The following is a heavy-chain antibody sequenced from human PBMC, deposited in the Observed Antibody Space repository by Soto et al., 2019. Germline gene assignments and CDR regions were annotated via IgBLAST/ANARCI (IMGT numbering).Heavy chain of an antibody. V-gene: IGHV1-18*01. J-gene: IGHJ6*02. CDR3: ARDVGVGSYGPQIQGMDV. CDR1: GYTFTTYG. D-gene: IGHD3-10*01. CDR2: IDTHTGET. Sequence: QAQVLQSGPEVKKPGASVKVSCKTSGYTFTTYGVSWVRQAPGQGLEWMGSIDTHTGETRYPQKFQGRVTVTADTSSSTAYMEVRNLSSDDTAIYSCARDVGVGSYGPQIQGMDVWGQGTTVTVSS.